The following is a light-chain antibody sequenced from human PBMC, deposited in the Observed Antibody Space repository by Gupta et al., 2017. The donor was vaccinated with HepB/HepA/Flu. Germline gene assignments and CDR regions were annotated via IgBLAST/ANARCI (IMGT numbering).Light chain of an antibody. CDR1: QDISNY. CDR3: QQYDNLPLT. CDR2: DAS. J-gene: IGKJ4*01. V-gene: IGKV1-33*01. Sequence: DKPMTQSPFSLSASVGDRVTITCQASQDISNYLNWYQQKPGKAPKLLIYDASNLETGVPSRFSGSGSGTDFTFTISSLQPEDIATYYCQQYDNLPLTFGGGTKVEIK.